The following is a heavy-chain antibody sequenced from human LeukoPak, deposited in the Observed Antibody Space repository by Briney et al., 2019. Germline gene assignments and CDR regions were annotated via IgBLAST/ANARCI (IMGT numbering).Heavy chain of an antibody. V-gene: IGHV3-21*01. CDR1: GFTFSSYS. Sequence: GGSLRLSCAASGFTFSSYSMNWVRQAPGKGLEWVSFITTTRSYTYYADSMKGRFTISRDNAKNSLYLQMNSLRVEDTAVYYCVRGSIDYWGQGTLVTVSS. CDR2: ITTTRSYT. J-gene: IGHJ4*02. CDR3: VRGSIDY.